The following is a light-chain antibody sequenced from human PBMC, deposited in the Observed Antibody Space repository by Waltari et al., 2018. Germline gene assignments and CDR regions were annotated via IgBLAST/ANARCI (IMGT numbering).Light chain of an antibody. V-gene: IGKV3-20*01. CDR1: QTVSSSY. CDR3: QQFGGSLMYT. CDR2: ATS. Sequence: EVALTQSPDTLSLSAGERATLSCTASQTVSSSYFAWYQQKPGQSPRLLIYATSTRATDIPARFSGSGSGTDFSLNIDMLEPEDSADYFCQQFGGSLMYTFGQGTKLE. J-gene: IGKJ2*01.